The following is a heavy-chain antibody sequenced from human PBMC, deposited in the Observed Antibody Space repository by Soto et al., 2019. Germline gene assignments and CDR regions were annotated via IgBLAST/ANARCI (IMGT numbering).Heavy chain of an antibody. J-gene: IGHJ4*02. Sequence: SETLSLTCTVSGGSISSYYWNWIRQPPGKGLEWIGYIYYSGSTNYTPSLRSRVTISVDTSKNQFSLKLTSVTAADTAFYYCARSYSYDGSGFYQFDAWGQGTLVTGSS. CDR3: ARSYSYDGSGFYQFDA. CDR1: GGSISSYY. CDR2: IYYSGST. V-gene: IGHV4-59*01. D-gene: IGHD3-22*01.